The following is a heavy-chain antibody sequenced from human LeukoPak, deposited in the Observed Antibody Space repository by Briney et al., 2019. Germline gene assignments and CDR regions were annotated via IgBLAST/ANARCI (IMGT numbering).Heavy chain of an antibody. CDR3: AKGQQRFDY. CDR1: GFTFSTYA. D-gene: IGHD6-13*01. Sequence: GGSLRLSCAVSGFTFSTYAMSWVRQAPGKGLEWVANIKEDGSEKYYVDSVKGRFSISRDNAKNSLFLHMNSLRAEDTAVYYCAKGQQRFDYWGQGTLVTVS. CDR2: IKEDGSEK. J-gene: IGHJ4*02. V-gene: IGHV3-7*04.